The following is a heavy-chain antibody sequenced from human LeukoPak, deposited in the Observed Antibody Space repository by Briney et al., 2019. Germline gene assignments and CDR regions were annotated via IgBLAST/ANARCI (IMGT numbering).Heavy chain of an antibody. CDR1: GVSISTSY. J-gene: IGHJ4*02. D-gene: IGHD1-1*01. Sequence: PSETLSLTCTVSGVSISTSYWSWIRHPAGKGLEWIGRVYTSGDTNYNPSLNSRLTLSVDTSKNQFSLTLTSLTAADTAVYYCARGGWNHDYWGQGTLVTVSS. CDR2: VYTSGDT. V-gene: IGHV4-4*07. CDR3: ARGGWNHDY.